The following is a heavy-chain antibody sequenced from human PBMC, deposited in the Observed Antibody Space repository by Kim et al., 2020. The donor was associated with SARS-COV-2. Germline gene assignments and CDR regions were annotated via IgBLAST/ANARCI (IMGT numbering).Heavy chain of an antibody. D-gene: IGHD5-18*01. CDR2: ISDDGSKK. J-gene: IGHJ4*02. Sequence: GGSLRLSCAASGFTFSSYGMYWVRQAPGKGLEWVAFISDDGSKKHFADSVKGRLTISRDNSKSTLYLHMNSLRGEDTALYYCAKDLHGYSAFNSRWLLEYWGQGTLVTVSS. CDR3: AKDLHGYSAFNSRWLLEY. V-gene: IGHV3-30*18. CDR1: GFTFSSYG.